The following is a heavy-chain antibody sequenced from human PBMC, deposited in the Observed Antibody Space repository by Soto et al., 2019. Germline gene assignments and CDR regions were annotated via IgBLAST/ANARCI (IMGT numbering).Heavy chain of an antibody. CDR3: AKQAGTPHYYYGMDV. J-gene: IGHJ6*02. V-gene: IGHV3-74*01. Sequence: PGGSLRLSCAASGFTFSTSWMHWVRQAAGKGLVWVSRINSNASTTYYADSVKGRFTISRDNSKNALYLQMNSLRAEDTAVYYCAKQAGTPHYYYGMDVWGQGTTVTVSS. D-gene: IGHD6-19*01. CDR1: GFTFSTSW. CDR2: INSNASTT.